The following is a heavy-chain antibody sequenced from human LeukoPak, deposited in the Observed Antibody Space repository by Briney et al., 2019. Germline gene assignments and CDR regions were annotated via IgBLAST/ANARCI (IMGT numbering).Heavy chain of an antibody. D-gene: IGHD3-10*01. Sequence: GGSLRLSCSASGFSFSNYDMHWVRQAPGKGLEYVSAISSNGGSTYYADSVKGRLTISRDNSKNTLYLHMSSLRREDKAVYFCVKDMMGSTVYYYWLDVWGQGTTVTVSS. CDR1: GFSFSNYD. CDR2: ISSNGGST. V-gene: IGHV3-64D*09. J-gene: IGHJ6*02. CDR3: VKDMMGSTVYYYWLDV.